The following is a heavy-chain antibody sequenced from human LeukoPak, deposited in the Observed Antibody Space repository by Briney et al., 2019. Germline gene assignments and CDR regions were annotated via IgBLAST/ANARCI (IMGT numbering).Heavy chain of an antibody. D-gene: IGHD1-7*01. CDR3: AKGGVGWNWVSDAFDI. J-gene: IGHJ3*02. Sequence: PGGSLRLSCAASGFTFSSNAMHWVRQAPGKGLEWVAFIRYDGSNKYYADSVKGRFTISRDNSKNTLYLQMNSLRAEDTAVYYCAKGGVGWNWVSDAFDIWGQGTMVTVSS. V-gene: IGHV3-30*02. CDR2: IRYDGSNK. CDR1: GFTFSSNA.